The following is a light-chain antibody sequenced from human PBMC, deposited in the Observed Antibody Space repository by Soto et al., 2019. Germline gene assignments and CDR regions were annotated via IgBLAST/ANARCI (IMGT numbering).Light chain of an antibody. CDR1: SGHSSFA. V-gene: IGLV4-69*01. CDR2: VNSDGSH. Sequence: QSVLTQSPSASASLGASVKLTCTLSSGHSSFAIAWHQQQPEKGPRYLMKVNSDGSHNKGDGIPDRFSGSSSGAERYLTISSLQSEDGADYYCQTWGTGIRVFGGGTKLTVL. CDR3: QTWGTGIRV. J-gene: IGLJ3*02.